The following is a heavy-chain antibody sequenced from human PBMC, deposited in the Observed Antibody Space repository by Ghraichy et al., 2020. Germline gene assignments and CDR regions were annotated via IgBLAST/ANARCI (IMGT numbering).Heavy chain of an antibody. CDR2: ISARSSVI. J-gene: IGHJ6*02. CDR1: GFDFDRHS. Sequence: LSLTCAASGFDFDRHSMSWVRQAPGKGLEWVSYISARSSVIFYADSVKGRFTISRDNDRESLYLQMNSLRDEDTAVYYCARGLSSLQYGMDVWGLGTTVIVSS. V-gene: IGHV3-48*02. CDR3: ARGLSSLQYGMDV.